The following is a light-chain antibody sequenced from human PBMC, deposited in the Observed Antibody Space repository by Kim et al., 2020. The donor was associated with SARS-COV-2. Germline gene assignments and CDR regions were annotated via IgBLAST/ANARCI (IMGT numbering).Light chain of an antibody. CDR2: LNSDGSH. CDR1: SGTSSYA. Sequence: GASVKLTCTRSSGTSSYAIAWHQQQPEKGPRYLMKLNSDGSHSKGDGIPDRFSGSSSGAERYLTISSLQSEDEADYYCQTWGTGGVFGGGTQLTVL. J-gene: IGLJ3*02. V-gene: IGLV4-69*01. CDR3: QTWGTGGV.